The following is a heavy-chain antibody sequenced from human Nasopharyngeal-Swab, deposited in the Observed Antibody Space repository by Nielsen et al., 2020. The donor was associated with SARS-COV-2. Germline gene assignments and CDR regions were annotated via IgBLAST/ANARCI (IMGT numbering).Heavy chain of an antibody. D-gene: IGHD2-15*01. V-gene: IGHV4-59*01. CDR2: IYYSGST. Sequence: SETLSLTCTASGGSISSYYWSWIRQPPGKGLEWIGYIYYSGSTNYNPSLKSRVTISVDTSKNQFSLKLSSVTAADTAVYYCARGDQGYCSGGSCYYFDYWGQGTLVTVSS. CDR3: ARGDQGYCSGGSCYYFDY. J-gene: IGHJ4*02. CDR1: GGSISSYY.